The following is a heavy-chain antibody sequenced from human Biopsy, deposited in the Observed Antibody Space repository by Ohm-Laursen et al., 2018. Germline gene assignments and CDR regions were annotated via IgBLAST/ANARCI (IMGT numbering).Heavy chain of an antibody. CDR2: VYYTGST. CDR3: ARDRGYYSDRTVPGYFDL. V-gene: IGHV4-59*01. D-gene: IGHD3-22*01. Sequence: SGTLSLTCTVSGGSISSDYWSWIRQPPGKGLQWIGYVYYTGSTDYNPSLQSRVTISVDTSKNHFSLRLRSVTPADTAIYYCARDRGYYSDRTVPGYFDLWGRGTLVTVSS. CDR1: GGSISSDY. J-gene: IGHJ2*01.